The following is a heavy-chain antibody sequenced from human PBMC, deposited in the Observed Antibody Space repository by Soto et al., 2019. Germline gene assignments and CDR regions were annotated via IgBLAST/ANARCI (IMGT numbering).Heavy chain of an antibody. CDR1: GFTFSSHA. CDR2: IKQDGDEE. Sequence: EVQLVESGGGLVQPGGSLRLSCAASGFTFSSHAMNWVRQAPGKGLEWVANIKQDGDEEYYADSVKGRFSISRDNAENSLYLQMTTLTADDTAVYYWARESVLAVTDDAADVWGQGTMVTVSA. D-gene: IGHD2-8*02. V-gene: IGHV3-7*01. CDR3: ARESVLAVTDDAADV. J-gene: IGHJ3*01.